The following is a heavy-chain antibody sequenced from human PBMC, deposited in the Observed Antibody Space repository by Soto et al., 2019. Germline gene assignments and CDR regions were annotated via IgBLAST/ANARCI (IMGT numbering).Heavy chain of an antibody. CDR1: GYTFTSYA. J-gene: IGHJ6*02. D-gene: IGHD3-16*01. CDR2: INAGNGNT. V-gene: IGHV1-3*01. CDR3: AMVDNYVTPTPQDV. Sequence: ASVKVSCKASGYTFTSYAMHWVRQAPGQRLEWMGWINAGNGNTKYSQKFQGRVTMTTDTSTSTAYMDLGSLTSDDTAVYYCAMVDNYVTPTPQDVWGQGTTVTVSS.